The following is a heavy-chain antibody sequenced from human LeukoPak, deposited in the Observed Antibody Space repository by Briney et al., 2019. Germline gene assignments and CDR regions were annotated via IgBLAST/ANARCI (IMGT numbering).Heavy chain of an antibody. CDR3: AKCIAAAGNRLSGYYYYGMDV. V-gene: IGHV3-7*01. Sequence: GGSLRLSCAASGFTFSSYWMSWVRQAPGKGLEWVANIKQDGSEKYYVDSVKGRFTISRDNAKNSLYLHMNSLRAEDTAVYYCAKCIAAAGNRLSGYYYYGMDVWGQGTTVTVSS. CDR2: IKQDGSEK. CDR1: GFTFSSYW. D-gene: IGHD6-13*01. J-gene: IGHJ6*02.